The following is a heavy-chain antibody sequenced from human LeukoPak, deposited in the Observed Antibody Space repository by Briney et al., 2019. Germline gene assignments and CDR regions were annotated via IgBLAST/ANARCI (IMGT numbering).Heavy chain of an antibody. J-gene: IGHJ4*02. Sequence: PGGSLRLSCAVSGITLSNYGMSWVRQAPGKGLEWVAGISGSGGGTNYADPVRGRFTISRDNSKNTLYLQMNSLGAEDTAVYFCAKRGVVIRVILVGFHKEAYYFDSWGQGALVTVSS. CDR1: GITLSNYG. V-gene: IGHV3-23*01. CDR2: ISGSGGGT. CDR3: AKRGVVIRVILVGFHKEAYYFDS. D-gene: IGHD3-22*01.